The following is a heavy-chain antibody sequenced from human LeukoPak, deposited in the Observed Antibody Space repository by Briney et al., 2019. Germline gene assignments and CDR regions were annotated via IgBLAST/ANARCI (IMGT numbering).Heavy chain of an antibody. Sequence: PSETLSLTCTVSGGSISSYYWSWIRQPAGKGLEWIGRIYTSGSTNYNPSLKSRVTMSVDTSKNQFSLKLSSVTAADTAVYYCARAHKLITMIVVVTTRGAFDIWGQGTMVTVSS. V-gene: IGHV4-4*07. CDR3: ARAHKLITMIVVVTTRGAFDI. D-gene: IGHD3-22*01. CDR1: GGSISSYY. CDR2: IYTSGST. J-gene: IGHJ3*02.